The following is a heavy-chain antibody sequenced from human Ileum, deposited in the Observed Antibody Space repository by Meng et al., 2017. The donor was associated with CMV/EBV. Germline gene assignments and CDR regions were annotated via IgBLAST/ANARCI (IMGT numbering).Heavy chain of an antibody. Sequence: VQLQPWGAGLLNPSETLALMVAFYGGSFSEYHWSWIRQPPGKGLEWIGEINHGGSSNYNPSLKSRVTISVDRSRNQVSLKLTSVTAADTAVYYCARASPQRRFLSYWGQGTLVTVSS. CDR2: INHGGSS. V-gene: IGHV4-34*01. CDR3: ARASPQRRFLSY. CDR1: GGSFSEYH. J-gene: IGHJ4*02. D-gene: IGHD3-3*01.